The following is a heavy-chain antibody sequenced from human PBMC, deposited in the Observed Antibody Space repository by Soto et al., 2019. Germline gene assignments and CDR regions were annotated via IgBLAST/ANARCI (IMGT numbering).Heavy chain of an antibody. J-gene: IGHJ6*03. CDR2: IYYNGNT. Sequence: SETLSLTCTVSGGSISSSYWSWIRQPPGKGLEWIGYIYYNGNTDYNPSLNSRVTISVATSKNQFSLKLSSVTAADTAVYYCARAIVRGYLDVWGKGTTVTVSS. D-gene: IGHD1-26*01. CDR3: ARAIVRGYLDV. CDR1: GGSISSSY. V-gene: IGHV4-59*01.